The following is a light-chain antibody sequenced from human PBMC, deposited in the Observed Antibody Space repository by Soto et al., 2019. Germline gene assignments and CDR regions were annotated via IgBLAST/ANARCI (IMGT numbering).Light chain of an antibody. J-gene: IGLJ1*01. CDR3: QSYDNSLRGYV. CDR2: DNT. Sequence: QSVLTQPPSVSGAPGQRVSISCTGSNSNLGAGYDVQWYQHLPGTAPTPLIYDNTNRPSGVPDRFSGSKAGTSASLAISTLQSEDEADYYCQSYDNSLRGYVFGPGTKVTVL. CDR1: NSNLGAGYD. V-gene: IGLV1-40*01.